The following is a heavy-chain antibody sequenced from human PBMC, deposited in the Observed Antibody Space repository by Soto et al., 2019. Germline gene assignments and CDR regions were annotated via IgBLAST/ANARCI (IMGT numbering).Heavy chain of an antibody. D-gene: IGHD6-13*01. J-gene: IGHJ5*02. CDR2: IRTKANNYAT. CDR3: IRAAAGLDP. V-gene: IGHV3-73*01. CDR1: GFTFSGSE. Sequence: EVKVLESGGDLVQPGGSLKLSCAASGFTFSGSEMHWVRQASGKGLEWVGHIRTKANNYATAYAASVKGRFTISRDDLKNMAYLEMNSLRTEDTAVYYCIRAAAGLDPWGQGTLVTVSS.